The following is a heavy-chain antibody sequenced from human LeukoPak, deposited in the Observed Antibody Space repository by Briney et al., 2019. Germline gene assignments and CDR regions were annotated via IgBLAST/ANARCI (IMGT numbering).Heavy chain of an antibody. Sequence: ASVKVSCKASGYTFTGYYLHWVRPAPGRGREWVGRINPNSGGPHYAQKSQGRDTMTTDTSISTAYMDLSRLMSDDTAVYYCARDYGPSSHSGYDTSRDYWGQGTLVTVSS. J-gene: IGHJ4*02. CDR1: GYTFTGYY. CDR2: INPNSGGP. CDR3: ARDYGPSSHSGYDTSRDY. D-gene: IGHD5-12*01. V-gene: IGHV1-2*06.